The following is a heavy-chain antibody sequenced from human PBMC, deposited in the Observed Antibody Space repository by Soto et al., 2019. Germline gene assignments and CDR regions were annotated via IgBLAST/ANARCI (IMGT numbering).Heavy chain of an antibody. CDR3: TTDEGTAMVTVWDYYYYGMDV. D-gene: IGHD5-18*01. J-gene: IGHJ6*02. CDR1: GFTFSNAW. Sequence: GGSLRLSCAASGFTFSNAWMSWVRQAPGKGLEWVGRIKSKTDGGTTDYAAPVKGRFTISRDDSKNTLYLQMNSLKTEDTAVYYCTTDEGTAMVTVWDYYYYGMDVWGQGTTVTAP. CDR2: IKSKTDGGTT. V-gene: IGHV3-15*01.